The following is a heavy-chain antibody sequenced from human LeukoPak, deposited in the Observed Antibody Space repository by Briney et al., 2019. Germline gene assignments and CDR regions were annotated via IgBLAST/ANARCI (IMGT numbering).Heavy chain of an antibody. J-gene: IGHJ5*02. CDR2: INAGNGNT. CDR3: ARLALRQNWFDP. D-gene: IGHD3-16*01. V-gene: IGHV1-3*01. CDR1: GYTFTSYA. Sequence: GASVKVSCKASGYTFTSYAMHWVRQAPGQRLEWMGWINAGNGNTKYSQKFQGRVTITRDTSASTAYMELSSLRSEDTAVYYCARLALRQNWFDPWGQGTLVTISS.